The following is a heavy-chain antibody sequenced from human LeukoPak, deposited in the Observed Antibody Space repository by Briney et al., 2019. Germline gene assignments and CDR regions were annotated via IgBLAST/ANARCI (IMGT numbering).Heavy chain of an antibody. V-gene: IGHV4-39*01. D-gene: IGHD5-12*01. CDR1: GGSISSSSYY. J-gene: IGHJ5*02. CDR2: SYYSGST. Sequence: SETLSLTCTVSGGSISSSSYYWGWIRQPPGKGLEWIGSSYYSGSTYYNPSLKSRVTISVDTSKNQFSLKLSSVTAADTAVYYCARRVDIVATRSNWTPNWFDPWGQGTLVTVSS. CDR3: ARRVDIVATRSNWTPNWFDP.